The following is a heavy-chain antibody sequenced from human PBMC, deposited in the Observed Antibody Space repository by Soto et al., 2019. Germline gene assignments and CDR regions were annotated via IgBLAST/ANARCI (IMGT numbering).Heavy chain of an antibody. D-gene: IGHD1-26*01. CDR3: ATYSGSYSPFDY. Sequence: SETLSLTCAVYGGSFSGYYWSWIRQPPGKGLEWIGEINHSGSTNYNPPLKSRVTISVDTSKNQFSLKLSSVTAADTAVYYCATYSGSYSPFDYWGQGTLVTVSS. V-gene: IGHV4-34*01. J-gene: IGHJ4*02. CDR2: INHSGST. CDR1: GGSFSGYY.